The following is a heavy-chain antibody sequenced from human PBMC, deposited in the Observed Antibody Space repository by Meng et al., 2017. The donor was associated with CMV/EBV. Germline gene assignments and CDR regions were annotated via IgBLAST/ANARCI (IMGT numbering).Heavy chain of an antibody. CDR3: ASGGLGLGYCSSTSCSYYYGMDV. CDR2: IIPILGIA. Sequence: SVKVSCKASGGTFSSYAISWVRQAPGQGREGMGGIIPILGIANYAQKFQGRVTITADKSTSTAYMELSSLRSEDTAVYYCASGGLGLGYCSSTSCSYYYGMDVWGQGTTVTVSS. D-gene: IGHD2-2*01. CDR1: GGTFSSYA. J-gene: IGHJ6*02. V-gene: IGHV1-69*10.